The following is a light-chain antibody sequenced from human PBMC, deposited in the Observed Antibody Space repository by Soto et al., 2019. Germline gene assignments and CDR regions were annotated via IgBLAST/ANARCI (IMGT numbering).Light chain of an antibody. Sequence: QSVLTQPPSASGSPGQSVTISCTGTSSDVGAYKYVSWYQQHPGKAPKLIIYEVSERPSGVPDRFSGSKSGNTASLTVSGLQAEDEADYYCSSYVGNDNWVFGGGTQLTVL. J-gene: IGLJ7*01. CDR2: EVS. CDR3: SSYVGNDNWV. V-gene: IGLV2-8*01. CDR1: SSDVGAYKY.